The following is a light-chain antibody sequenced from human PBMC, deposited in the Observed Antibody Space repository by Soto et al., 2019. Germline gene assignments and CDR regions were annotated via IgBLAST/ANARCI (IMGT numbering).Light chain of an antibody. J-gene: IGLJ1*01. CDR1: SSDVGGYNY. CDR2: DVS. Sequence: QSVLTPPASVSGSPGQSITISCTGTSSDVGGYNYVSWYQQHPGKAPKLLIYDVSNRPPWLSNRLSGSKSGNTASLTISGLQAEDEAVYYCSSYTSSSTLYDFGTGTKLAVL. V-gene: IGLV2-14*01. CDR3: SSYTSSSTLYD.